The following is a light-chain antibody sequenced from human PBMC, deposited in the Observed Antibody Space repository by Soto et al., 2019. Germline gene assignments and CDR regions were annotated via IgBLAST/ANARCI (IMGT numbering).Light chain of an antibody. J-gene: IGKJ1*01. CDR1: QSISSY. Sequence: DAQMTQCPASMSASVGDRVTITCRARQSISSYLNWYQQKPGQAPKLLIYAASSMESGVPSRFSGSGSGTDYTLTISSLQPEDFATYYCQQSSSTPRTFGQGTKVDI. CDR3: QQSSSTPRT. CDR2: AAS. V-gene: IGKV1-39*01.